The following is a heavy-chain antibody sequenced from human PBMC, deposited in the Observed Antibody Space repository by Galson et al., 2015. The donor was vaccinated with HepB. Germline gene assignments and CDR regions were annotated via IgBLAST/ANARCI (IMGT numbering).Heavy chain of an antibody. D-gene: IGHD2-8*01. Sequence: SLRLSCAASGFTFSSYGMHWVRQAPGKGQEWVAYIRYDATNKNYADSMKVRPTISRDNSKNTLFLQMKSLRHEHTAIYYCEKDGMVSTTRGAWLDRWGQGVLVTVSS. CDR2: IRYDATNK. CDR1: GFTFSSYG. V-gene: IGHV3-30*02. J-gene: IGHJ5*02. CDR3: EKDGMVSTTRGAWLDR.